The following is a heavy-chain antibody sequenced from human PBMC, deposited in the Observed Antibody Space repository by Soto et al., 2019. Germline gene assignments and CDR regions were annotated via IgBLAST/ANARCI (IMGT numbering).Heavy chain of an antibody. V-gene: IGHV1-2*02. Sequence: ASLKGCCKTAGYTISVYYIRWGRQDPGQGLEWMGWVNPNSGGTKYAPKFQGGVTMTRGRGLTAACRELSRLRSGDTAVYYCAREPATAKTEGVDFWGQGTLVIVSS. CDR3: AREPATAKTEGVDF. CDR2: VNPNSGGT. J-gene: IGHJ4*02. D-gene: IGHD1-1*01. CDR1: GYTISVYY.